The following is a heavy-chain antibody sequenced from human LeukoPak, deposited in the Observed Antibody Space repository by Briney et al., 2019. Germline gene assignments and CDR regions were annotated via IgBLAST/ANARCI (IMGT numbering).Heavy chain of an antibody. CDR3: TRAPYNSENYPYCFDF. D-gene: IGHD1-7*01. CDR1: GFSFGEYG. Sequence: GGSLRLSCPASGFSFGEYGLSWVRQAPGKGLEWVSFIRSTTHSGTTEYAASVKGRFTMSTDDSKRIAYLQMNSLITEDTAVYYCTRAPYNSENYPYCFDFWGQGTLVTDSS. J-gene: IGHJ4*02. V-gene: IGHV3-49*04. CDR2: IRSTTHSGTT.